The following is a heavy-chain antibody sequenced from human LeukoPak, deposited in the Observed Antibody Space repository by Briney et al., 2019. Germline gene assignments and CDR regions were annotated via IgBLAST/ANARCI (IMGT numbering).Heavy chain of an antibody. CDR2: IYSGGST. J-gene: IGHJ6*02. CDR3: ARAPDPETYYGMDV. V-gene: IGHV3-66*01. CDR1: GFTVSRNY. D-gene: IGHD1-14*01. Sequence: GGSLRLSCAASGFTVSRNYMSWVRQAPGKGLEWVSVIYSGGSTYYADSVKGRFTISRDNSKNTLYLQMNSLRAEDTAVYYCARAPDPETYYGMDVWGQGTTVTASS.